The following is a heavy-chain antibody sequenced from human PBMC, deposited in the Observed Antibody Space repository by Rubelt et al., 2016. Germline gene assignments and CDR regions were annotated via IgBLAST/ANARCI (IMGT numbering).Heavy chain of an antibody. Sequence: QVQLVESGGGVVQPGRSLRLSCAASGFTFSSYGMHWVRQAPGKGLEWVAVIWYDGSNKYYADSVKGRFTISRDNSKNTLYLQMNSLRAEDTAVYYCAKGDRKWELLTYWGQGTLVTVSS. CDR3: AKGDRKWELLTY. V-gene: IGHV3-33*06. CDR1: GFTFSSYG. D-gene: IGHD1-26*01. CDR2: IWYDGSNK. J-gene: IGHJ4*02.